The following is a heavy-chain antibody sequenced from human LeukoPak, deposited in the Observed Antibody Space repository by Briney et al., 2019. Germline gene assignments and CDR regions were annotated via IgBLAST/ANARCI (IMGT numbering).Heavy chain of an antibody. J-gene: IGHJ4*02. D-gene: IGHD3-10*01. Sequence: PGGSLRLSCAASGFTFSSNYMSWVRQAPGRGLEWVSLIYSGGSTYYADSVKGRFTISRDNSKNTLFLQMNSRRAGDTAVYYCARGTVTMVDYWGQGTLVTVSS. CDR3: ARGTVTMVDY. V-gene: IGHV3-66*01. CDR2: IYSGGST. CDR1: GFTFSSNY.